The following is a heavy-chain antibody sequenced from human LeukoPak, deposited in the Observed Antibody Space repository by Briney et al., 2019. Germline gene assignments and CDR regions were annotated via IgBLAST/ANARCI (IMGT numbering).Heavy chain of an antibody. D-gene: IGHD6-19*01. V-gene: IGHV3-30-3*01. J-gene: IGHJ3*02. CDR2: ISYDGSNK. Sequence: GGSLRLSCAASGFTFSSYAMHWVRQAPGKGLEWVAVISYDGSNKYYADSVKGRFTISRDNSKNTLYLQMNSLRAEDTAVYYCANTPSSQWLVQDAFDIWGQGTMVTVSS. CDR3: ANTPSSQWLVQDAFDI. CDR1: GFTFSSYA.